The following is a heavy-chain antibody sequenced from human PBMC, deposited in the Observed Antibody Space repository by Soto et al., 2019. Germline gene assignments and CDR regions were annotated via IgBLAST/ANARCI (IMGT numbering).Heavy chain of an antibody. CDR1: VFTFSGSS. V-gene: IGHV3-21*01. CDR3: ARDRLNYYDSSGYPLSDAFDI. J-gene: IGHJ3*02. Sequence: GSLRISGSASVFTFSGSSMNWVRQGPGKGLEWVSSISSSSSYIYYADSVKGRFTISRDNAKNSLYLQMNSLRAEDTAVYYCARDRLNYYDSSGYPLSDAFDIWGQGTMVTVSS. D-gene: IGHD3-22*01. CDR2: ISSSSSYI.